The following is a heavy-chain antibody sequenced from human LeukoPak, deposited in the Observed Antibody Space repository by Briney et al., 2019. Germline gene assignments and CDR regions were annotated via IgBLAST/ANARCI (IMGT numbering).Heavy chain of an antibody. CDR2: IRYDGSNK. CDR1: GFTFSSYE. D-gene: IGHD2-15*01. CDR3: ASDIVVVVAATGVDY. Sequence: PGGSLRLSCAASGFTFSSYEMNWVRQAPGKGLEWVAFIRYDGSNKYYADSVKGRFTISRDNSKNTLYLQMNSLRAEDTAVYYCASDIVVVVAATGVDYWGQGTLVTVSS. V-gene: IGHV3-30*02. J-gene: IGHJ4*02.